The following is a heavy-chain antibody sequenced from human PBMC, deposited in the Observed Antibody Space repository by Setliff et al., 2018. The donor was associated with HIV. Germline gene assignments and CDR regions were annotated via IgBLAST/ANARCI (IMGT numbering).Heavy chain of an antibody. J-gene: IGHJ4*02. V-gene: IGHV1-46*01. CDR3: ARDRGGSWTFDH. CDR2: INPNEIMA. D-gene: IGHD2-15*01. Sequence: ASVKVSCKTSGYIFTSQHLHWVRQAPGQGLEWVGFINPNEIMAHYAQKFQDRVALTRDTSTGTVYMELRSLRSEDTAVYYCARDRGGSWTFDHWGQGTLVTVSS. CDR1: GYIFTSQH.